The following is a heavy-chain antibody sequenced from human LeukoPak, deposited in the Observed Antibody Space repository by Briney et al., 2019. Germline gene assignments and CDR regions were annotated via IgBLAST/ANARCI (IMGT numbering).Heavy chain of an antibody. CDR2: INHSGST. V-gene: IGHV4-34*01. D-gene: IGHD5-18*01. CDR3: ARGIKWLAIDYYYMDV. CDR1: DGSCSGYY. J-gene: IGHJ6*03. Sequence: SETLSLTCAVYDGSCSGYYWSWIRQPPGKGLEWIGEINHSGSTNYNPSLKSRVTISVDTSKNQFSLKLSSVTAADTAVYYCARGIKWLAIDYYYMDVWGKGTTVTVSS.